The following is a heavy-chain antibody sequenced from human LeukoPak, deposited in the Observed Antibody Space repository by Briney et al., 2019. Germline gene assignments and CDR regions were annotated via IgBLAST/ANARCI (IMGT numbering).Heavy chain of an antibody. V-gene: IGHV3-21*01. CDR1: GFNFTNYN. CDR3: ARDLAWDAFDI. Sequence: PGGSLRLSCAASGFNFTNYNMNWVRQAAGKGLEWVSSINSSSGSIYYADSLKGRFTISRDNAKNSLYLQMNSLRAEDTAVYYCARDLAWDAFDIWGQGTMVTVSS. CDR2: INSSSGSI. J-gene: IGHJ3*02.